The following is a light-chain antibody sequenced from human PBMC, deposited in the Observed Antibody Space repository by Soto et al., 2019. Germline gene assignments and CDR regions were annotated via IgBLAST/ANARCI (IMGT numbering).Light chain of an antibody. J-gene: IGLJ2*01. V-gene: IGLV1-40*01. CDR2: GNS. CDR1: SSNIGAGYD. Sequence: QLVLTQPPSVSGAPGQRVTISCTGSSSNIGAGYDVHWYQQLPGTAPKLLIYGNSNRPSGVPDRFSGSKSGTSASLAISGLQSEDEADYYCAAWDVSLVVFGGGTKLTVL. CDR3: AAWDVSLVV.